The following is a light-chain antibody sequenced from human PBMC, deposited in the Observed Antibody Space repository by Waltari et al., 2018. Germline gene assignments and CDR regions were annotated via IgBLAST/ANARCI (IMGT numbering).Light chain of an antibody. CDR2: DVS. Sequence: QSALTQPRSVSGSPGQSVTISCTGTSRNVGGYNYVSWYQQCPGKAPKLMIYDVSERPSGVPDRFSGSKSGNTASLTISGLQAEDEADYYCCSYAGSYSLVFGGGTKLTVL. J-gene: IGLJ2*01. CDR1: SRNVGGYNY. V-gene: IGLV2-11*01. CDR3: CSYAGSYSLV.